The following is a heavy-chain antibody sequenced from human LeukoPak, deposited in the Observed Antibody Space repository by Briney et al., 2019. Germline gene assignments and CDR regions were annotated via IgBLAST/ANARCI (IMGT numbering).Heavy chain of an antibody. CDR2: INPNSGGT. J-gene: IGHJ3*02. CDR3: ARGGVGTMVRGVISAFDI. CDR1: GYTFTGYY. D-gene: IGHD3-10*01. Sequence: ASVKVSCKASGYTFTGYYMHWVRQAPGQGLEWMGWINPNSGGTNYAQKFQGWVTMTRDTSISTAYMELSRLRSDDTAVYYCARGGVGTMVRGVISAFDIWGQGTMVTVSS. V-gene: IGHV1-2*04.